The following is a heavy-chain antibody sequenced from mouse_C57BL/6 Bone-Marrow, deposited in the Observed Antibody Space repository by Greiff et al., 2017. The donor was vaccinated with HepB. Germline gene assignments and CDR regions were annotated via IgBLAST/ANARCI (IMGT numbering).Heavy chain of an antibody. Sequence: EVQLQQSGPVLVKPGASVKMSCKASGYTFTDYYMNWVKQSHGKSLEWIGVINPYNGGTSYNQKFKGKATVTVDKSSSTAYMELNSLTSEDSAVYYCARGGYYYGSSPFAYWGQGTLVTVSA. D-gene: IGHD1-1*01. CDR3: ARGGYYYGSSPFAY. V-gene: IGHV1-19*01. CDR1: GYTFTDYY. J-gene: IGHJ3*01. CDR2: INPYNGGT.